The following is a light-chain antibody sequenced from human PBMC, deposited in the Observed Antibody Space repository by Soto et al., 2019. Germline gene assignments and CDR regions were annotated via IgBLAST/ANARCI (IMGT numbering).Light chain of an antibody. V-gene: IGKV1-9*01. CDR3: QQLNSYPYT. J-gene: IGKJ2*01. CDR1: QGTNNY. CDR2: AAS. Sequence: DIQLTQSPSFLSASVGDRVTITCRASQGTNNYLAWYQQQPGKAPKVLIYAASTLQSGVPSRFSGSGSGTEFTLTISSLQPEDFATYYCQQLNSYPYTFDQGTKLENK.